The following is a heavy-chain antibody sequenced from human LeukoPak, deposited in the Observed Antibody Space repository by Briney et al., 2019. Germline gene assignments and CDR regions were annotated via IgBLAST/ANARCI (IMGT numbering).Heavy chain of an antibody. V-gene: IGHV1-69*04. CDR1: GGTFSSYA. D-gene: IGHD6-19*01. CDR2: IIPILGIA. Sequence: SVKVSCKASGGTFSSYAISWVRQAPGQGLEWMGRIIPILGIANYAQKFQGRVTITADKSTSTAYMELNSLRAEDTAVYYCAKDFLAHSSGWYFSSFDYWGQGTLVTVSS. J-gene: IGHJ4*02. CDR3: AKDFLAHSSGWYFSSFDY.